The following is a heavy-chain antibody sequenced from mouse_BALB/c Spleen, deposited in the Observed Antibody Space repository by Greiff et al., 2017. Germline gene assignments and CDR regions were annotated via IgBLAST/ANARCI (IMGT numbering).Heavy chain of an antibody. D-gene: IGHD2-4*01. J-gene: IGHJ4*01. CDR1: GYTFTDYN. Sequence: EVQLQQSGPELVKPGASVKIPCKASGYTFTDYNMDWVKQSHGKSLEWIGDINPNNGGTIYNQKFKGKATLTVDKSSSTAYMELRSLTSEDTAVYYCAREWVDYDGGYYAMDYWGQGTSVTVSS. CDR2: INPNNGGT. V-gene: IGHV1-18*01. CDR3: AREWVDYDGGYYAMDY.